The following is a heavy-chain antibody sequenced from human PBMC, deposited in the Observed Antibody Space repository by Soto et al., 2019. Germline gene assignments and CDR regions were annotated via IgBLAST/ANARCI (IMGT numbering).Heavy chain of an antibody. Sequence: ETLSLTCTVSGGSISSYYWSWIRQPPGKGLEWIGYIYYSGSTNYNPSLKSRVTISVDTSKNQFSLKLSSVTAADTAVYYCARGVVVVPAANSQFYYYYYYGMDVWGQGTTVTVSS. D-gene: IGHD2-2*01. CDR1: GGSISSYY. V-gene: IGHV4-59*01. CDR3: ARGVVVVPAANSQFYYYYYYGMDV. J-gene: IGHJ6*02. CDR2: IYYSGST.